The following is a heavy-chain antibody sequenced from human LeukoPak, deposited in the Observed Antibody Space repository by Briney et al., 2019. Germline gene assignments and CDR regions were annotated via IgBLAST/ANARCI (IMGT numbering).Heavy chain of an antibody. Sequence: GESLKISCKGSGYRFTKSCIGWVRQMPGKGLEWLGIIYPDDSRTRYSPSFQGQVTMSVDKSISTAYLQWSSLKASDTAMYYCARPSSGASDYWGQGTLVTVSS. V-gene: IGHV5-51*01. D-gene: IGHD4/OR15-4a*01. J-gene: IGHJ4*02. CDR2: IYPDDSRT. CDR3: ARPSSGASDY. CDR1: GYRFTKSC.